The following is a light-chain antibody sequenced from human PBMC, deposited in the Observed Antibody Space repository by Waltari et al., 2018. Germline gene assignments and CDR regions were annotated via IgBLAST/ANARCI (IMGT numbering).Light chain of an antibody. CDR2: EVR. CDR3: SSYTSTNIWV. Sequence: QSALTQPASVSGSPGPSLTISCTGTRSDVGDYDYVSWYQQHTGKAPKPIIYEVRNRPSGVSNRFSGSKSANTASLTISGLQAEDEADYYCSSYTSTNIWVFGGGTKLTVL. J-gene: IGLJ3*02. V-gene: IGLV2-14*01. CDR1: RSDVGDYDY.